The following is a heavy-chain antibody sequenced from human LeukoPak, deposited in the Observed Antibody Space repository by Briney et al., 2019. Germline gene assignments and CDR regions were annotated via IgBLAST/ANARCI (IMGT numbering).Heavy chain of an antibody. CDR2: IFYSGTT. D-gene: IGHD2-2*01. CDR3: ASENCSGTSCSSFDY. Sequence: PSETLSLTCTVSGGSISSRSYYWGWIHQPPGKGLEWIGSIFYSGTTYYNPSLKSRVTISVDTSKNQFSLRLSSVTAADTAVYYCASENCSGTSCSSFDYWGQGTLVTVSS. J-gene: IGHJ4*02. CDR1: GGSISSRSYY. V-gene: IGHV4-39*01.